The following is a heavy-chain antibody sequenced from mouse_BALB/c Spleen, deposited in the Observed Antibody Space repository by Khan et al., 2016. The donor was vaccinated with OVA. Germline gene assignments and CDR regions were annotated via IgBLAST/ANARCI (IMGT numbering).Heavy chain of an antibody. Sequence: QVQLKQSGAELAKPGASVKMSCKASGYTFTTYWMHWVKQRPGPGLEWIGYINPTSGYTDYNDKFKDWATMSADKSSSTAYMQLNSLTSEDSAVYYCTRDRIDYWGQGTTLTVSS. CDR2: INPTSGYT. V-gene: IGHV1-7*01. CDR1: GYTFTTYW. J-gene: IGHJ2*01. CDR3: TRDRIDY.